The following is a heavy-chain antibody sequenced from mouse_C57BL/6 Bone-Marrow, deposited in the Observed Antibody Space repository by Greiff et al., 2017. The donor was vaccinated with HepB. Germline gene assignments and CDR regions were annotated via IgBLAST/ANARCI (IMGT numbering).Heavy chain of an antibody. CDR1: GFTFSDYG. V-gene: IGHV5-15*01. J-gene: IGHJ2*01. CDR2: ISNLAYSI. Sequence: EVKLMESGGGLVQPGGSLKLSCAASGFTFSDYGMAWVRQAPRKGPEWVAFISNLAYSIYYADTVTGRFTISRENAKNTLYLEMSSLRSEDTAMYYGARLDYDYDFDYWGQGTTLTVSS. CDR3: ARLDYDYDFDY. D-gene: IGHD2-4*01.